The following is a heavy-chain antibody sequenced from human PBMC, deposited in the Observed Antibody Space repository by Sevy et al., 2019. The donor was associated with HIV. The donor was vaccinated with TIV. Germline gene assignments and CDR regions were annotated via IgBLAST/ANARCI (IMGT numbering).Heavy chain of an antibody. CDR3: ARPETYYYGSGRPNDAFDI. CDR1: EFTFSSYS. V-gene: IGHV3-21*01. D-gene: IGHD3-10*01. Sequence: GGSLRLSCAASEFTFSSYSMNWVRQAPGKGLEWVSSISSSSSYIYYADSVKGRFTISRDNAKNSLYLQMNSLRAEDTAVYYCARPETYYYGSGRPNDAFDIWGQGTMVTVSS. J-gene: IGHJ3*02. CDR2: ISSSSSYI.